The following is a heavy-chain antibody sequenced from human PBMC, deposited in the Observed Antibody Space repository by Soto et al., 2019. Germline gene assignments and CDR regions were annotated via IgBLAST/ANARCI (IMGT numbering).Heavy chain of an antibody. D-gene: IGHD6-13*01. CDR2: IYWDDDK. J-gene: IGHJ5*02. V-gene: IGHV2-5*02. CDR1: GFSLSTSGVG. Sequence: QITLKESGPTLVKPTQTLTLTCTFSGFSLSTSGVGVGWIRQPPGKALEWLALIYWDDDKRYSPSLKSRLTITKATSQNQLVLTMTNMHPVDTATYYCAHRIRGQQTSWFDPWGQGTLVTVSS. CDR3: AHRIRGQQTSWFDP.